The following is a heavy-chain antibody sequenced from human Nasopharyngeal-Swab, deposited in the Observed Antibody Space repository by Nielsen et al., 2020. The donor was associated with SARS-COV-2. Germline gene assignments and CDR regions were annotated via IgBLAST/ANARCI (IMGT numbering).Heavy chain of an antibody. CDR2: IRYDGFNQ. CDR3: ARRFLDTSNYYYYYMDV. Sequence: GESLKISCAASGFTFSSYGMHWVRQAPGKGLEWVAFIRYDGFNQHYADSVKGRFTISRDSFKNTLYLQMNSLRAEDTAVYYCARRFLDTSNYYYYYMDVWGKGTTVTVSS. V-gene: IGHV3-30*02. J-gene: IGHJ6*03. D-gene: IGHD3/OR15-3a*01. CDR1: GFTFSSYG.